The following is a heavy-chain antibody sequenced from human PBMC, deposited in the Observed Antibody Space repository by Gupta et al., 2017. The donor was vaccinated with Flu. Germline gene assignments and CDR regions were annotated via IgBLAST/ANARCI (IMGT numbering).Heavy chain of an antibody. D-gene: IGHD5-18*01. CDR3: ARDPDTPFLRVFDS. V-gene: IGHV3-48*01. CDR1: GSAFSSYS. CDR2: ISDTGNTI. Sequence: EVRLVESGGALVQPGGSLRLSCAASGSAFSSYSMNWVRQAPGKGLEWLSYISDTGNTIYYADSLKDRFTISRDNAKNSLYLQMNSLRAEDSAGYYCARDPDTPFLRVFDSWGQGTLVTVSS. J-gene: IGHJ4*02.